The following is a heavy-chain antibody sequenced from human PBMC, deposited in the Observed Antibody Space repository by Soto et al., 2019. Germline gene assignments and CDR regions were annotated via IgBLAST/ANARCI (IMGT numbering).Heavy chain of an antibody. CDR1: GFTFSSYA. CDR2: ISGSGGST. CDR3: AKAGYCSSTICYGLKSPRY. V-gene: IGHV3-23*01. D-gene: IGHD2-2*01. J-gene: IGHJ4*02. Sequence: PGGSLRLSCAASGFTFSSYAMSWVRQAPGKGLEWVSAISGSGGSTYYADSVKGRFTISRDNSKNTLYLQMNSLRAEDTAVYYCAKAGYCSSTICYGLKSPRYWGQGPLVTVSS.